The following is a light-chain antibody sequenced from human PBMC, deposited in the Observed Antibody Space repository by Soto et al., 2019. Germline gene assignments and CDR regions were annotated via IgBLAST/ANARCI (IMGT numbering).Light chain of an antibody. CDR2: KAS. J-gene: IGKJ1*01. Sequence: DIQMTQSPSTLSASVGDRVTITCRASQYISSWLAWYQQKTGKAPKLLIYKASSLESGVPSRFSGSGSGTELTLTISSLQPDDFATYYCQQYNSQRTFGQGPKVEIK. V-gene: IGKV1-5*03. CDR1: QYISSW. CDR3: QQYNSQRT.